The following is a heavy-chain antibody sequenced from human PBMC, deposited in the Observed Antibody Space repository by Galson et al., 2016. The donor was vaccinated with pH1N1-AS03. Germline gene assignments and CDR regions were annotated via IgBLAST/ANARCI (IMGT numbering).Heavy chain of an antibody. CDR1: GDTFISHF. CDR3: TLTNYYDNVGYYYY. CDR2: INPSGTIK. V-gene: IGHV1-46*01. J-gene: IGHJ4*02. D-gene: IGHD3-22*01. Sequence: SVKVSCKASGDTFISHFMHWVRQAPGQGLEWMAIINPSGTIKSYAQKFQGRFTMTRDTSTTTVYMELSSLTSEDTAVYYCTLTNYYDNVGYYYYWGQGTLVTVSS.